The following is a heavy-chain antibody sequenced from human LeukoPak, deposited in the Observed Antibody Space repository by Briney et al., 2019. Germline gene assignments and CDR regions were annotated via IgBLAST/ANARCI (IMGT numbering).Heavy chain of an antibody. CDR2: IYYSGST. V-gene: IGHV4-39*01. CDR1: GGSISSSSYY. Sequence: SETLSLTCTVSGGSISSSSYYWGWIRQPPGKGLEWIGSIYYSGSTYYNPSLKSRVTISVDTSKNQFSLKLSSVTAADTAVYYCARLITGTTTAFDIWGQGTMVTVSS. J-gene: IGHJ3*02. CDR3: ARLITGTTTAFDI. D-gene: IGHD1-7*01.